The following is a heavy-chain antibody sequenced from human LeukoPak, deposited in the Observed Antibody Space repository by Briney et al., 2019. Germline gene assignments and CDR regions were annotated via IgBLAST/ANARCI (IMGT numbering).Heavy chain of an antibody. V-gene: IGHV6-1*01. J-gene: IGHJ5*02. CDR3: ARLYSSSSLREIWFDP. CDR2: TYYRSKWYN. D-gene: IGHD6-6*01. CDR1: GDSVSSNSAA. Sequence: SQTLSLTCVISGDSVSSNSAAWNWIRQSPSRGLEWLGRTYYRSKWYNDYAVSVKSRIIINPDTSKNQFSLQLNSVTPEDTAVDYCARLYSSSSLREIWFDPWGQGTLVTVSS.